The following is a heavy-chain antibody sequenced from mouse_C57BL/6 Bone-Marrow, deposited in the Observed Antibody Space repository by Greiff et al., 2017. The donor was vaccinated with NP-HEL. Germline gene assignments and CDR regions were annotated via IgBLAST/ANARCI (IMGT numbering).Heavy chain of an antibody. V-gene: IGHV1-72*01. CDR1: GYTFTSYW. CDR3: ARYYYGSRGWYFDV. CDR2: IDPNRGGT. D-gene: IGHD1-1*01. Sequence: QVQLKQPGADLVKPGASVKLSCKASGYTFTSYWMHWVKQRPGRGLEWIGRIDPNRGGTKFNEKFKTKATLTVDKPSSTAYMQLSSLTSEDSAVYYCARYYYGSRGWYFDVWGTGTTVTVSS. J-gene: IGHJ1*03.